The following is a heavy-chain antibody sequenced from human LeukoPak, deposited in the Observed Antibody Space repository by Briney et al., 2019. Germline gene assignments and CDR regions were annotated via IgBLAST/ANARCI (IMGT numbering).Heavy chain of an antibody. CDR2: IRYDGSNK. Sequence: GGSLRLSCAASGFTFSSYGMHWVRQAPGKGLEWVAFIRYDGSNKYYADSVKGRFTISRDNAKNSLYLQMNSLRAEDTAVYYCARGTMFPYYFDYWGQGTLVTVSS. CDR1: GFTFSSYG. J-gene: IGHJ4*02. D-gene: IGHD3-10*02. V-gene: IGHV3-30*02. CDR3: ARGTMFPYYFDY.